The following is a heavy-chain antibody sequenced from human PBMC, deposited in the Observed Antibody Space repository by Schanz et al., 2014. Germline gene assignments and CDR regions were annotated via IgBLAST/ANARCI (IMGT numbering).Heavy chain of an antibody. CDR2: IKEDGSKK. CDR1: GFTVSSNY. V-gene: IGHV3-7*01. D-gene: IGHD3-22*01. J-gene: IGHJ5*02. Sequence: EVQLVESGGGLVQPGGSLRLSCAASGFTVSSNYMSWVRQAPGKGLEWVANIKEDGSKKYYVDSVRGRFTISRDNAKNSLYLQLNSLTAEDTAVYYCVRDERISSGVWFDPWGQGTLVTVSS. CDR3: VRDERISSGVWFDP.